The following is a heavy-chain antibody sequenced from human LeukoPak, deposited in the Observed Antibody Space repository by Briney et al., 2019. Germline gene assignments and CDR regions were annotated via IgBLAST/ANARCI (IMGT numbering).Heavy chain of an antibody. Sequence: ASVKVSCKASGYTFTGYYMHWVRQAPGQGLEWMGWINPNSGGTNYAQKFQGWVTMTRDTSISTAYMELSRLRSDDTAVYYCARARWLIAAAGTRGAFDIWGQGTMVTVSS. CDR3: ARARWLIAAAGTRGAFDI. D-gene: IGHD6-13*01. CDR2: INPNSGGT. CDR1: GYTFTGYY. V-gene: IGHV1-2*04. J-gene: IGHJ3*02.